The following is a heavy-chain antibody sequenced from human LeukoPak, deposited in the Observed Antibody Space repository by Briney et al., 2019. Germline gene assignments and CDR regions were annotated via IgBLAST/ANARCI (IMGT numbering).Heavy chain of an antibody. Sequence: GASVKVSCKASGYTFTSYGISWVRQAPGQGLEWMGWISAYNGNTNYAQKLQGRVTMTTDTSTSTAYMELRSLRSDDTAVYYCARDRGGILTGYYTGYYYYYGMDVWGKGTTVTVSS. CDR1: GYTFTSYG. V-gene: IGHV1-18*04. CDR3: ARDRGGILTGYYTGYYYYYGMDV. D-gene: IGHD3-9*01. CDR2: ISAYNGNT. J-gene: IGHJ6*04.